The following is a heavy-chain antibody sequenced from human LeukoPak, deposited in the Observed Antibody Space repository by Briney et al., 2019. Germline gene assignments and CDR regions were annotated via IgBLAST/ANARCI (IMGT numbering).Heavy chain of an antibody. J-gene: IGHJ5*02. Sequence: ASVKVSCKASGYTFTSYGISWVRQAPGQGLEWMGWISAYNGNTNYAQKLQGRVTMTTDTSTSTAYMELRSLRSDDTAVYYCAREEGFVVVPAANPALVGFDPWGQGTLVTVSS. CDR3: AREEGFVVVPAANPALVGFDP. CDR2: ISAYNGNT. D-gene: IGHD2-2*01. V-gene: IGHV1-18*01. CDR1: GYTFTSYG.